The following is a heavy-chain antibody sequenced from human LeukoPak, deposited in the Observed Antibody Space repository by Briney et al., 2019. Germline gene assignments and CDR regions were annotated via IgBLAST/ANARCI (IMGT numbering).Heavy chain of an antibody. Sequence: ASVKVSCKASGYTFTSYGISWVRQAPGQGLEWMGWIRPYNGNTNYAQKLQGRVTMTTDTSTSTAYMELRSLRSDDTAIYYCARDVEMYYDSSAYGDFWGQGTLVTVSS. CDR2: IRPYNGNT. D-gene: IGHD3-22*01. J-gene: IGHJ4*02. CDR3: ARDVEMYYDSSAYGDF. CDR1: GYTFTSYG. V-gene: IGHV1-18*01.